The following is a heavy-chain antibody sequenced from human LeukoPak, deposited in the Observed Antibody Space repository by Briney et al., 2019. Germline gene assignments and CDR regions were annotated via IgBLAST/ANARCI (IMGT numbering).Heavy chain of an antibody. CDR1: GFTFDDYA. D-gene: IGHD3-10*01. Sequence: PGGSLRLSCAASGFTFDDYAMHWVRQAPGKGLEWVSLISGDGGSTYYADSVKGRFTVSRDNSKNSLYLRMNSLRTEDTALYYCAKDTGLPLIPGSMDVWGQGTTVTVSS. V-gene: IGHV3-43*02. J-gene: IGHJ6*02. CDR2: ISGDGGST. CDR3: AKDTGLPLIPGSMDV.